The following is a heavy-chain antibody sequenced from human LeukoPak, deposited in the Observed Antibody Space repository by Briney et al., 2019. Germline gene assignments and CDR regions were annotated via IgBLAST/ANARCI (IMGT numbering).Heavy chain of an antibody. CDR1: GSSISSSTYY. J-gene: IGHJ5*02. CDR3: ARSRKYGAVTTYSWFDP. CDR2: IYYTGST. V-gene: IGHV4-39*01. Sequence: PSETLSLTCTVSGSSISSSTYYWGWIRQPPGKGLEWIASIYYTGSTNYNPSLKSRVTISVDTSKNQFSLKLSSVTAADTAVYYCARSRKYGAVTTYSWFDPWGQGTLVIVSS. D-gene: IGHD4-17*01.